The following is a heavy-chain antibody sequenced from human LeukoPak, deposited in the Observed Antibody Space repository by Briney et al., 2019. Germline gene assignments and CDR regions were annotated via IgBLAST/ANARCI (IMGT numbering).Heavy chain of an antibody. CDR2: INSDGSST. D-gene: IGHD3-22*01. V-gene: IGHV3-74*01. CDR3: ARATLYYYDSSGYIDY. Sequence: GGSLRLSCAASGFTFSSYWMHWVRQAPGKGLVWVSRINSDGSSTSYADSVKGRFTISRDNAKNTLYLQMNSLRAKDTAVYYCARATLYYYDSSGYIDYWGQGTLVTVSS. J-gene: IGHJ4*02. CDR1: GFTFSSYW.